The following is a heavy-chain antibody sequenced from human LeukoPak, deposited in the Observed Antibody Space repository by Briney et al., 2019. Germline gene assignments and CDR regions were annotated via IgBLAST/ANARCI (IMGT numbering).Heavy chain of an antibody. J-gene: IGHJ6*03. Sequence: SETLSLTCTVSGGSIISTTYYWGWIRQPPGKGLEWIGSIYYSGSTYYNPSLKSRVTISVDTSKNQFSLKMRSETAADTAIYYCAGHRGSYYFYMDVWGKGTTVTVSS. CDR3: AGHRGSYYFYMDV. D-gene: IGHD3-10*01. CDR1: GGSIISTTYY. V-gene: IGHV4-39*01. CDR2: IYYSGST.